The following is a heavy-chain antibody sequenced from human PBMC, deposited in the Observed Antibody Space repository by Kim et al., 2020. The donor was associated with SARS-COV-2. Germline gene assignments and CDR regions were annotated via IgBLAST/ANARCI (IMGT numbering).Heavy chain of an antibody. CDR1: GGTFSSYA. CDR2: IIPILGIA. D-gene: IGHD1-7*01. CDR3: ARGPAQLELLLSYYYYGMDV. Sequence: SVKVSCKASGGTFSSYAISWVRQAPGQGLEWMGRIIPILGIANYAQKFQGRVTITADKSTSTAYMELSSLRSEDTAVYYCARGPAQLELLLSYYYYGMDVWGQGTTVTVSS. J-gene: IGHJ6*02. V-gene: IGHV1-69*04.